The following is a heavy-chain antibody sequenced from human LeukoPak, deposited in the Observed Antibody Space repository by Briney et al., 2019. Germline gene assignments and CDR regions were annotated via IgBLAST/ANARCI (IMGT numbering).Heavy chain of an antibody. CDR1: GFTFSSYA. D-gene: IGHD4-17*01. Sequence: GGSLRLSCAASGFTFSSYAMHWVRQVPGKGLEWVAVISYDGSNKYYADSVKGRFTISRDNSKNTLYLQMNSLRAEDTAVHYCARDLYGASYYWGQGTLVTVSS. CDR3: ARDLYGASYY. J-gene: IGHJ4*02. V-gene: IGHV3-30-3*01. CDR2: ISYDGSNK.